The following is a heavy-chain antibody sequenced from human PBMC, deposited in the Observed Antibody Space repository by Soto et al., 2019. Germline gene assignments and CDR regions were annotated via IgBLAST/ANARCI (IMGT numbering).Heavy chain of an antibody. Sequence: QVQLVQSGAEVKKPWSSVKVSCKASGGTFSSYAISWVRQAPGQGLEWMGGIIPIFGTANYAQKFQGRVTITADDSTSTAYMELSSLRSEDTAVYYCASTYYYDSSGYSYYFDYWGQGTLVTVSS. J-gene: IGHJ4*02. D-gene: IGHD3-22*01. CDR1: GGTFSSYA. CDR2: IIPIFGTA. CDR3: ASTYYYDSSGYSYYFDY. V-gene: IGHV1-69*01.